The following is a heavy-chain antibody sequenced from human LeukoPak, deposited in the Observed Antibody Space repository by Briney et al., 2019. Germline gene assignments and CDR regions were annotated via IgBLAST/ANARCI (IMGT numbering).Heavy chain of an antibody. CDR1: GFTFSSYA. D-gene: IGHD6-6*01. CDR2: ISGSGGST. J-gene: IGHJ4*02. Sequence: PGGSLRLSCAASGFTFSSYAMSWVRQAPGKGLEWVSAISGSGGSTYYADSVKGRFTISRDNAKNSLYLQMNSLRDEDTAVYYCARDPSIAARAYDYWGQGTLVTVSS. V-gene: IGHV3-23*01. CDR3: ARDPSIAARAYDY.